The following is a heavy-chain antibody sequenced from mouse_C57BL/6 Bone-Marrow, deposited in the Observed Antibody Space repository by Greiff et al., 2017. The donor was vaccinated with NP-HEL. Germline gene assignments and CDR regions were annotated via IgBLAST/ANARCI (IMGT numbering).Heavy chain of an antibody. J-gene: IGHJ4*01. CDR3: AREWLLPHYYAMDY. CDR2: VYPYNGGT. V-gene: IGHV1-36*01. Sequence: VQLKESGPVLVKPGPSVKISCKASGFTFTDYYMHWVKQSHGKSLEWIGLVYPYNGGTSYNQKFKGKATLTVDTSSSTAYMELNSLTSEDSAVYYCAREWLLPHYYAMDYWGQGTSVTVSS. CDR1: GFTFTDYY. D-gene: IGHD2-3*01.